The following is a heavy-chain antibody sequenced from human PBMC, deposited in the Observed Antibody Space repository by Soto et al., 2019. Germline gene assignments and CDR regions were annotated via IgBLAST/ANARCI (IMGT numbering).Heavy chain of an antibody. CDR2: ISSSSSYI. J-gene: IGHJ5*02. Sequence: WGSLRLSCAASGFTFSSYSMNWVRQAPGKGLEWVSSISSSSSYIYYADSVKGRFTISRDNAKNSLYLQMNSLRAEDTAVYYCARCRAGYYDFWSGYLPGGFDPWGQGTLVTVSS. V-gene: IGHV3-21*01. CDR1: GFTFSSYS. CDR3: ARCRAGYYDFWSGYLPGGFDP. D-gene: IGHD3-3*01.